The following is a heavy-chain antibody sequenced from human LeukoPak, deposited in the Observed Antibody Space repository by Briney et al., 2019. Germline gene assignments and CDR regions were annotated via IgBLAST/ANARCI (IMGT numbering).Heavy chain of an antibody. CDR3: AREGTIFGPRKTPHLWFDP. CDR1: GYTFTSYG. CDR2: ISAYNGNT. V-gene: IGHV1-18*01. J-gene: IGHJ5*02. Sequence: ASVKVSCKASGYTFTSYGISWVRQAPGQGLEWMGWISAYNGNTNYAQKLQGRVTMTTDTSTSTAYMELRSLRSDDTAVYYCAREGTIFGPRKTPHLWFDPWGQGTLVTVSS. D-gene: IGHD3-3*01.